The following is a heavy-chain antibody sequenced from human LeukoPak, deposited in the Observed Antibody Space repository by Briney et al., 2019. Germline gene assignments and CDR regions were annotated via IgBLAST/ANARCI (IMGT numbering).Heavy chain of an antibody. J-gene: IGHJ4*02. Sequence: GGSLRLSCAASGFTFSSYGMHWVRQAPGKGLEWVAVIWYDGSNKYYADSVKGRFTISRDNSKNTLYLQMNSLRAEDTAVYHCAKDLGDTAMVFYYFDYWGQGTLVTVSS. D-gene: IGHD5-18*01. CDR1: GFTFSSYG. CDR3: AKDLGDTAMVFYYFDY. CDR2: IWYDGSNK. V-gene: IGHV3-33*06.